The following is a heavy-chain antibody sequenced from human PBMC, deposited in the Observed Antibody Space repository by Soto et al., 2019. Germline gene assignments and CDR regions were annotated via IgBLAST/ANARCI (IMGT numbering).Heavy chain of an antibody. V-gene: IGHV3-53*01. Sequence: GGSLRLSCAASGFTVSSNYMSWVRQAPGKGLEWVSVIYSGGSTYYADSVKGRFTISRDNSKNTLYLQMNSLRAEDTAVYYCARDLEDGGNSRFSYWGQGTLVTVSS. CDR3: ARDLEDGGNSRFSY. J-gene: IGHJ4*02. CDR2: IYSGGST. D-gene: IGHD4-4*01. CDR1: GFTVSSNY.